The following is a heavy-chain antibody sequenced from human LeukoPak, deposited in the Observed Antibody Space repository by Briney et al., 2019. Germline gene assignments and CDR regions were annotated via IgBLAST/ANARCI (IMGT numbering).Heavy chain of an antibody. CDR2: FNSEVSST. CDR3: AREGGHYYYMDV. J-gene: IGHJ6*03. CDR1: GFTFSSYW. Sequence: PGGSLRLSCAASGFTFSSYWMHWVRHAPGKGRVWVSRFNSEVSSTSSAHSVKGRFTIARDNAKNALYLQMNSLRAEDTAVYYCAREGGHYYYMDVWGKGTTVTVSS. V-gene: IGHV3-74*01. D-gene: IGHD2-15*01.